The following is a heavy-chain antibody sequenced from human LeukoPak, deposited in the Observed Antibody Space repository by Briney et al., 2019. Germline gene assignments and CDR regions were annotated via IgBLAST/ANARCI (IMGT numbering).Heavy chain of an antibody. V-gene: IGHV4-34*01. CDR1: GGSFSGYY. J-gene: IGHJ5*02. CDR3: ARGPPRSSSTAQASRPIGYNWFDP. CDR2: INHSGST. Sequence: SETLSLTCAVYGGSFSGYYWSWIRQPPGKGLEWIGEINHSGSTNYNPSLKSRVTISVDTSKNQFSLKLSSVTAADTAVHYCARGPPRSSSTAQASRPIGYNWFDPWGQGTLVTVSS. D-gene: IGHD2-2*01.